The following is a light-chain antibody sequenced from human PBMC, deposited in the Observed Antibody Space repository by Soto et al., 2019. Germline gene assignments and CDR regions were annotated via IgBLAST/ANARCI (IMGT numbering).Light chain of an antibody. J-gene: IGKJ1*01. CDR1: QSVASN. Sequence: EIVMTQSPATLSVCPGERATLSCRASQSVASNLAWHQQKPGQPPRLLIYGTFTRATGIPARFSGSGSGTEFTLTISSLQSEDFAVYYCQQYNDWPWTFGQGTKVEIK. V-gene: IGKV3-15*01. CDR2: GTF. CDR3: QQYNDWPWT.